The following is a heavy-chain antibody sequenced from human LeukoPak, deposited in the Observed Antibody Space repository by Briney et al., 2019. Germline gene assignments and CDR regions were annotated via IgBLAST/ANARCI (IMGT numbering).Heavy chain of an antibody. D-gene: IGHD1-7*01. Sequence: PSETLSLTCAVYGGSFSGYYWSWIRQPPGKGLEWIGEINHSGSTNHNPSLKSRVTISVDTSKNQFSLKLSSVTAADTAVYYCASLNWNYAEYFQHWGQGTLVTVSS. CDR2: INHSGST. CDR3: ASLNWNYAEYFQH. CDR1: GGSFSGYY. J-gene: IGHJ1*01. V-gene: IGHV4-34*01.